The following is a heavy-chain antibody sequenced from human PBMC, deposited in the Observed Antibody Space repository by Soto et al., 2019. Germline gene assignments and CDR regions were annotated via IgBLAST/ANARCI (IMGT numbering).Heavy chain of an antibody. D-gene: IGHD3-9*01. V-gene: IGHV3-30-3*01. CDR2: ISFNGNSL. Sequence: GGSLRLSCTASEFSFSSYAMHWIRQSPGKGLEWVAVISFNGNSLHYADSVKDRFTISRDNSKSTLYLQMNNMRTEDTAVYYFARTFDTITSYLVYGDQGTLVTVST. J-gene: IGHJ4*02. CDR1: EFSFSSYA. CDR3: ARTFDTITSYLVY.